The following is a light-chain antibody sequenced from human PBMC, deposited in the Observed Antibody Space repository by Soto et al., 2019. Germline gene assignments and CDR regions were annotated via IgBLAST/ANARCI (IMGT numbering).Light chain of an antibody. CDR3: TSYTSTSTPVL. Sequence: QSALTQPASVSESPGQSITISCTGTSSDVGGYNSVSWYQHHPGKAPKLMISDVTNRPSGVSNRFSGSKSGNTASLTISGLQAEDEAVYYCTSYTSTSTPVLFGGGTKVTVL. J-gene: IGLJ2*01. CDR2: DVT. V-gene: IGLV2-14*03. CDR1: SSDVGGYNS.